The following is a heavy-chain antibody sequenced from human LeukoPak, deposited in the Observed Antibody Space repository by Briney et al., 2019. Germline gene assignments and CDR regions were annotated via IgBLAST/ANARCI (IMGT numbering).Heavy chain of an antibody. CDR1: GGSISSSSYY. J-gene: IGHJ4*02. CDR3: ARERREQLLPPYTRLVTYFDY. D-gene: IGHD1-26*01. CDR2: IYYSGST. Sequence: SETLSLTCTVSGGSISSSSYYWGWIRQPPGKGLEWIGSIYYSGSTYYNPSLKSRVTISVDTSKNQLSLKLRSVTAADTAVYYCARERREQLLPPYTRLVTYFDYWGQGTLVTVSS. V-gene: IGHV4-39*07.